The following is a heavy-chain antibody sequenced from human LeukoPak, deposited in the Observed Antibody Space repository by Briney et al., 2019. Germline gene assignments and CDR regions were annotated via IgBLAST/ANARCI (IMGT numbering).Heavy chain of an antibody. V-gene: IGHV3-53*01. CDR1: GFTVSSNY. Sequence: PGGSLRLSCAASGFTVSSNYMSWVRQAPXXGLEWVSIIYTGGSTDYADSVKGRFTISRDTSKNTLYLQMNSLRAEDTAVYYCARESSGYASEAFDVWGQGTMVTVSS. D-gene: IGHD3-22*01. CDR3: ARESSGYASEAFDV. J-gene: IGHJ3*01. CDR2: IYTGGST.